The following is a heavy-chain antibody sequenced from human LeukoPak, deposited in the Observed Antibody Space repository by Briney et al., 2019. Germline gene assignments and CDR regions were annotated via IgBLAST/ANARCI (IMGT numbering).Heavy chain of an antibody. CDR2: ISWDGGST. CDR3: AKDMAAYYYASGNIDY. Sequence: GGSLRLSCAASGFTFADYAMHWVRQAPGNRLEWVSLISWDGGSTYYADSVKGRFTISRDNSKNSLYLQMNSLRAEDTALYYCAKDMAAYYYASGNIDYWGQGTLVTVSS. J-gene: IGHJ4*02. D-gene: IGHD3-10*01. CDR1: GFTFADYA. V-gene: IGHV3-43D*03.